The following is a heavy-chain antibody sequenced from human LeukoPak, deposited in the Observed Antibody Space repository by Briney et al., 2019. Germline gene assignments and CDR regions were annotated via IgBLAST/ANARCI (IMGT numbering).Heavy chain of an antibody. V-gene: IGHV3-9*01. Sequence: PGRSLRLSCAASGFTFDDYAMHWVRQAPGKGLEWVSGISWNSGSIGYVDSVKGRFTISRDNAKNFLYLQMNSLRVEDTALYYCAKSIEGSGSYYNSYFDYWGQGSLVTVSS. CDR1: GFTFDDYA. J-gene: IGHJ4*02. CDR2: ISWNSGSI. D-gene: IGHD3-10*01. CDR3: AKSIEGSGSYYNSYFDY.